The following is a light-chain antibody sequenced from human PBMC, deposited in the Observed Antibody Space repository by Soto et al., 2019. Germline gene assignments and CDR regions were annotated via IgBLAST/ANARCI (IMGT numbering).Light chain of an antibody. Sequence: QSVLTQPPSVSGAPGQRVTISCTGSSSNIGAGYDVHWYQQHPGRAPKLLIYGNTNRPSGVPDRFSGSKSGTSASLANTGLQAEDEADYYCLSFDSSLSVVFGGGTKLTVL. CDR1: SSNIGAGYD. J-gene: IGLJ2*01. CDR2: GNT. CDR3: LSFDSSLSVV. V-gene: IGLV1-40*01.